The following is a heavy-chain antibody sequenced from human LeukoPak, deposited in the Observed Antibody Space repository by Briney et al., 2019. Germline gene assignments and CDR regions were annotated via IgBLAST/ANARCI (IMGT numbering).Heavy chain of an antibody. J-gene: IGHJ6*04. V-gene: IGHV1-58*01. CDR3: AAGGYSYGYGLRYYYYGMDV. D-gene: IGHD5-18*01. Sequence: ASVKVSCKASGFTFTSSAVQWVRQARGQRREWIGWIVVGSGNTNYAQKFQERVTITRDMSTSTAYMELSSLRSEDTAVYYCAAGGYSYGYGLRYYYYGMDVWGKGTTVTVSS. CDR2: IVVGSGNT. CDR1: GFTFTSSA.